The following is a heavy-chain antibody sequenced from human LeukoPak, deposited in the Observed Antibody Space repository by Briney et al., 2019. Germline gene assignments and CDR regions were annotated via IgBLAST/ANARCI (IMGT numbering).Heavy chain of an antibody. Sequence: PSETLSLTCTVSGGSISSSNYCWGWIRQPPGKGLEWIGSIYYSGSTYYNPSLKSQVTISVDRSKNQFSLKLSPVTAADTAVYYCARRNYYDTSAYTRPPPAGAFDVWGQGTMVTASS. D-gene: IGHD3-22*01. CDR1: GGSISSSNYC. CDR3: ARRNYYDTSAYTRPPPAGAFDV. V-gene: IGHV4-39*01. CDR2: IYYSGST. J-gene: IGHJ3*01.